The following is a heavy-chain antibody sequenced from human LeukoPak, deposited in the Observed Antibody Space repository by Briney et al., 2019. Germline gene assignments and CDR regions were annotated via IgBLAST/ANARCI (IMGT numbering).Heavy chain of an antibody. CDR1: GGSISNYY. V-gene: IGHV4-59*01. J-gene: IGHJ4*02. CDR2: IYYSGST. CDR3: ARGKYHLPED. Sequence: SETPSLTCTVSGGSISNYYWSWIRQPPGKGLEWIGYIYYSGSTNYNPSLKSRVIISVDTSKNQFSLKLNSVTAADTAVYYCARGKYHLPEDWGQGTLVTVSS. D-gene: IGHD2-2*01.